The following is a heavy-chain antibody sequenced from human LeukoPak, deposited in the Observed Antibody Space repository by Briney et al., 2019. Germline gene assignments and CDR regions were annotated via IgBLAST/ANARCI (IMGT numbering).Heavy chain of an antibody. CDR3: ARDTRYGDFDY. V-gene: IGHV1-2*02. D-gene: IGHD4-17*01. Sequence: ASVKVSCTASGYTFTAYYIHWVRQAPGQGLEWMGWINPNSGGTNYAQKFQGRVTMTRDTSINTPYMELSWLRYDDTAVYYCARDTRYGDFDYWAQGTLVTVSS. J-gene: IGHJ4*02. CDR2: INPNSGGT. CDR1: GYTFTAYY.